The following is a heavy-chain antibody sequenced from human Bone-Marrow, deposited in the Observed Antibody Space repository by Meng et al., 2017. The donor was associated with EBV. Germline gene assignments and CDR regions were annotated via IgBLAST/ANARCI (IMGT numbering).Heavy chain of an antibody. D-gene: IGHD3-10*01. CDR3: ARALGEDAGAPPDY. Sequence: QVPLVQSGAELKKPGATVKVSCKAYGYSLSTFHVHWVRQAPGQGLEWVGLVNPRNGKKNIVQKFQGRITLTSDTSRSTVYLELSNLRSDDTAIYFCARALGEDAGAPPDYWGQGTLVTVSS. CDR2: VNPRNGKK. CDR1: GYSLSTFH. V-gene: IGHV1-46*01. J-gene: IGHJ4*02.